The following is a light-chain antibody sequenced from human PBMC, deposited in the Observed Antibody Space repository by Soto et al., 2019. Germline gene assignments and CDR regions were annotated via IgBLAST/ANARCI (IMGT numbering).Light chain of an antibody. Sequence: EIVLTQSPGTLSLSPGERATLSCRASQSVTSNSLAWYQQKPGQAPRLLIYGTSSRATGIPDRFSGSGSGTDFTLTISRLEPEDFAVYSCQQYGTSWLTFGGGTKVEIK. CDR3: QQYGTSWLT. V-gene: IGKV3-20*01. J-gene: IGKJ4*01. CDR2: GTS. CDR1: QSVTSNS.